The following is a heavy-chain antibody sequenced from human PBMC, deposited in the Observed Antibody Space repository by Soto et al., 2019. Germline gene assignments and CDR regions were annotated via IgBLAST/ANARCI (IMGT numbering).Heavy chain of an antibody. J-gene: IGHJ4*02. CDR1: GGSISSSSYY. CDR2: IYYSGST. Sequence: TSETLSLTCTVSGGSISSSSYYWGWIRQPPGKGLEWIGSIYYSGSTYYNPSLKSRVTISVDTSKNQFSLKLSSVTAADTAVYYCARGPPSITIFGVVMTPHARNFDYWGQGTLVTVSS. V-gene: IGHV4-39*01. CDR3: ARGPPSITIFGVVMTPHARNFDY. D-gene: IGHD3-3*01.